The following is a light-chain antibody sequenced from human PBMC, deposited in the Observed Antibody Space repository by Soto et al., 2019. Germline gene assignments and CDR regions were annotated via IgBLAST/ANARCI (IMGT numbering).Light chain of an antibody. CDR1: SSDVGGCAY. V-gene: IGLV2-11*01. CDR2: DVN. J-gene: IGLJ1*01. Sequence: QSVLTQPRSVSGSPGQSVTISCTGTSSDVGGCAYVSWYQQHPGKAPKLIVYDVNKRPSGVPDRFSGSKSDNTASLTISGLQAEDEADYYCSSYTSGSTYVFGTGTKLTVL. CDR3: SSYTSGSTYV.